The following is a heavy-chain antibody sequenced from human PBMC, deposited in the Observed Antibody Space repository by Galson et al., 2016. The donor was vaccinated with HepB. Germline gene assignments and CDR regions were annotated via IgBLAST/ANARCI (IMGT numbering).Heavy chain of an antibody. CDR1: GFTFSSHA. D-gene: IGHD5-18*01. J-gene: IGHJ4*02. V-gene: IGHV3-30*04. Sequence: SLRLSCAGSGFTFSSHALHWVRQAPGKGLEWAAIVSADGSKRDYADSVRGRFTISRDNSKNTLSLQMNSLRGEDTAVYYCARPPVDGGYSYGPFDHWGQGILVTVS. CDR3: ARPPVDGGYSYGPFDH. CDR2: VSADGSKR.